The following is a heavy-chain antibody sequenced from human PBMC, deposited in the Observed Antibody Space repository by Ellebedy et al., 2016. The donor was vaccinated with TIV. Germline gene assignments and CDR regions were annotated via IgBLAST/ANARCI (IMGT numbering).Heavy chain of an antibody. CDR2: IYQDGSQK. CDR3: AREGAYGDYSQVSFPFDP. J-gene: IGHJ5*02. Sequence: GESLKISCAVSGFDFSSYWMTWVRLAPGKGLEWVANIYQDGSQKNYVDSVKGRFSISRDNAKNALYLQMNSLRVEDTAVYYCAREGAYGDYSQVSFPFDPWGRGTLVTVSS. D-gene: IGHD4-17*01. CDR1: GFDFSSYW. V-gene: IGHV3-7*03.